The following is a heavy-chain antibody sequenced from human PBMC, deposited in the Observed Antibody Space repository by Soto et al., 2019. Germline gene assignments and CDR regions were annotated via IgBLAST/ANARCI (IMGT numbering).Heavy chain of an antibody. CDR3: ARDTRAAAAGTRSFDY. D-gene: IGHD6-13*01. J-gene: IGHJ4*02. V-gene: IGHV1-18*01. CDR1: GYTFTSYG. CDR2: ISAYNGNT. Sequence: QVQLVQSGAEVKKPGASVKVSCKASGYTFTSYGISWVRQAPGQGLEWMGWISAYNGNTNYAQKLQGRDTMTTATATRTAYMELRSLRSDDTAVYYCARDTRAAAAGTRSFDYWGQGTLVTVSA.